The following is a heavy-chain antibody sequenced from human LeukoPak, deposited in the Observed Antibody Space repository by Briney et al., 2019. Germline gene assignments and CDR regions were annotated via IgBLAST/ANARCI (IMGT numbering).Heavy chain of an antibody. CDR2: IWYDGSNK. V-gene: IGHV3-33*08. CDR1: GFSFNAYA. J-gene: IGHJ4*02. Sequence: GGSLRLSCAVSGFSFNAYAMHWVRQAPGKGLEWVAVIWYDGSNKYYADSVKGRFTISRDNSKNTLYLQMNSLRAEDTAVYYCARDLDYWGQGTLVTVSS. CDR3: ARDLDY.